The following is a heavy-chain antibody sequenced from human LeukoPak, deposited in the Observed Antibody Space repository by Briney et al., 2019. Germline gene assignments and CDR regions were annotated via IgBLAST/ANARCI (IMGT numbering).Heavy chain of an antibody. Sequence: GASVKVSCKTSGGTFSSYAISWVRQAPGQGLEWMGRIIPILGIANYAQKFQGRVTITADKSTSTAYMELSSLRSEDTAVYYCARVLGSNLPSSTMIDSEGDYWGQGTLVTVSS. J-gene: IGHJ4*02. CDR1: GGTFSSYA. CDR3: ARVLGSNLPSSTMIDSEGDY. CDR2: IIPILGIA. D-gene: IGHD3-22*01. V-gene: IGHV1-69*04.